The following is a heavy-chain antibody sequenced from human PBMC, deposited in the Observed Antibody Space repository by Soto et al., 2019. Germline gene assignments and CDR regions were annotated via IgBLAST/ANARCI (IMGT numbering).Heavy chain of an antibody. D-gene: IGHD4-4*01. CDR2: IYYSGST. J-gene: IGHJ4*02. CDR1: GGSISTYY. CDR3: ARDRSDSSANSFYFDY. Sequence: SETLSLTCTVSGGSISTYYWSWIRQPPGKGLEWIGYIYYSGSTNYNPSLKSRVSISVDTSKNQFSLKLNSVTTADTAVYYCARDRSDSSANSFYFDYWGQGRLVTVSS. V-gene: IGHV4-59*01.